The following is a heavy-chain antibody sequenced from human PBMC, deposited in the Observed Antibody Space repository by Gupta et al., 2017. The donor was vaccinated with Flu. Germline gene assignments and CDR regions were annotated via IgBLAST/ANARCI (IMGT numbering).Heavy chain of an antibody. CDR2: IRSKSSGGTT. CDR3: SRVAAARPLYYAMDV. J-gene: IGHJ6*02. V-gene: IGHV3-49*04. D-gene: IGHD6-6*01. CDR1: TFTTGDYG. Sequence: EVQLVESGGGLVQPGGSLRLSCTPSTFTTGDYGLSWVRQAPGKGLEWVGFIRSKSSGGTTEYAASAKGRFTISRDDPKNIAFLQMNSLKIEDTAVYYCSRVAAARPLYYAMDVWGQGTTVTVSS.